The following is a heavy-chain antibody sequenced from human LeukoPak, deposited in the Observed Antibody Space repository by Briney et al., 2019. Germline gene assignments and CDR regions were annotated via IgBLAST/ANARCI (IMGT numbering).Heavy chain of an antibody. CDR1: GYSFTSYW. CDR2: IYPGDSDT. CDR3: ARLLGGGGRTGYYYYYHMDV. Sequence: GESLKISCKGSGYSFTSYWIGWVRQMPGKGLEWMGIIYPGDSDTRYSPSFQGQVTISADKSISTAYLQWSSLKASDTAMYYCARLLGGGGRTGYYYYYHMDVWGKGTTVTVSS. V-gene: IGHV5-51*01. J-gene: IGHJ6*03. D-gene: IGHD2-15*01.